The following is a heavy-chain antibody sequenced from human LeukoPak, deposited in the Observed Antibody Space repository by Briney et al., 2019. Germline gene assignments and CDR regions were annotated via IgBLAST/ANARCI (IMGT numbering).Heavy chain of an antibody. D-gene: IGHD3-10*01. CDR2: IYTSGST. Sequence: SETLSLTCTVSGGSISSGSYYWSWIRQPAGKGLEWIGRIYTSGSTNYNPSLKSRVTISVDTSKNQFSLKLSSVTAADTAVYYCARRSVTMVRGVIINWFDPWGQGTLVTVSS. CDR1: GGSISSGSYY. V-gene: IGHV4-61*02. CDR3: ARRSVTMVRGVIINWFDP. J-gene: IGHJ5*02.